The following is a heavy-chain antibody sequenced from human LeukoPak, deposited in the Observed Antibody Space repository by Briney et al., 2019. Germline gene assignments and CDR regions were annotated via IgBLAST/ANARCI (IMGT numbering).Heavy chain of an antibody. CDR2: IYYSGST. Sequence: ETLSLTCTVSGGSISSSSYYWGWIRQPPGKGLEWIGSIYYSGSTYYNPSLKSRVTISVDTSKNQFSLKLSSVTAADTAVYYCARTHPGTVHDYGDYINDAFDIWGQGTMVTVSS. CDR1: GGSISSSSYY. CDR3: ARTHPGTVHDYGDYINDAFDI. V-gene: IGHV4-39*01. D-gene: IGHD4-17*01. J-gene: IGHJ3*02.